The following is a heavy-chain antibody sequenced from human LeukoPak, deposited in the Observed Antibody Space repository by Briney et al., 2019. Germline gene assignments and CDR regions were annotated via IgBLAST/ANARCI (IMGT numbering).Heavy chain of an antibody. D-gene: IGHD1-26*01. CDR3: ARDQRGLGDDAFDP. CDR2: IYTSGNT. Sequence: PSETLSLTCTVSGAPISTYYWSWLRQPAGKGLEGIGRIYTSGNTNYNPSLKSRVTMSVDTSKNQFSLKLTSVTAADTAVYYCARDQRGLGDDAFDPWGPGTMVTASS. CDR1: GAPISTYY. J-gene: IGHJ3*01. V-gene: IGHV4-4*07.